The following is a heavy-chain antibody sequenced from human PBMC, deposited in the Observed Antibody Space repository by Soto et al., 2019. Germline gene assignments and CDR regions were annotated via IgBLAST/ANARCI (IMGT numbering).Heavy chain of an antibody. CDR2: ISVYNGHT. Sequence: QIQLVQSGAEVKKPGASVKVSCKASGYTFSSYGITWVRQAPGQGLEWMGWISVYNGHTNYAQKFQDRVSMTTYTSTSTAYMELRSLGSDDTAVYFCARDLGSTVAARLFDYWGQGTLVTVSS. V-gene: IGHV1-18*01. J-gene: IGHJ4*02. CDR1: GYTFSSYG. D-gene: IGHD6-6*01. CDR3: ARDLGSTVAARLFDY.